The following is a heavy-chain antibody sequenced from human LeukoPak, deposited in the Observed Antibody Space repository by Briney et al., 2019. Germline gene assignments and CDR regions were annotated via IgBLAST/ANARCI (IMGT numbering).Heavy chain of an antibody. CDR2: ISSSSSTI. CDR3: AKGLRIAAADHYFDY. J-gene: IGHJ4*02. Sequence: GGSLRLSCAASGFTFSSYSMNWVRQAPGKGLEWVSYISSSSSTIYYADSVKGRFTISRDNSKNTLYLQMNSLRAEDTAVYYCAKGLRIAAADHYFDYWGQGTLVTVSS. V-gene: IGHV3-48*01. D-gene: IGHD6-13*01. CDR1: GFTFSSYS.